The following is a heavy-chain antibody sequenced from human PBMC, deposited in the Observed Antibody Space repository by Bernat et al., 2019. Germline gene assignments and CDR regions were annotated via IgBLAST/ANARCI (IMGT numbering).Heavy chain of an antibody. D-gene: IGHD3-22*01. CDR3: ARMTYYYDSSGYYYVYFDY. CDR1: GFSLSNARMG. V-gene: IGHV2-26*01. J-gene: IGHJ4*02. CDR2: IFSNDEK. Sequence: QVTLKESGPVLVKPTETLTLTCTVSGFSLSNARMGVSWIRQPPGKALEWLAHIFSNDEKSYSTSLKSRLTIPKDTSKSQVVLTMTNMDPVDTATYYCARMTYYYDSSGYYYVYFDYWGQGTLVTVSS.